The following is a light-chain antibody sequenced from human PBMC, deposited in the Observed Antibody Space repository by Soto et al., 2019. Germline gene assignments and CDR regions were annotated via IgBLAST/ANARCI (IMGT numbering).Light chain of an antibody. J-gene: IGKJ1*01. Sequence: DIQMTQSPSTLSASVGDRVTITCRASQSSSASLALYQQKPGKPPILLFYMASSLLTGVPSRFSGSGSGTKFTLTISSLEHDDFATYYCQQYNTYSRTFGQGTKVEIK. CDR3: QQYNTYSRT. CDR1: QSSSAS. CDR2: MAS. V-gene: IGKV1-5*03.